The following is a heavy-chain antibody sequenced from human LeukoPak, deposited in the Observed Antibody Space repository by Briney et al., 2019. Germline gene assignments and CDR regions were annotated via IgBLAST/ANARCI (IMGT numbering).Heavy chain of an antibody. V-gene: IGHV3-74*01. Sequence: GGSLRLSCAASGFTFSSYWMHWVRQAPGKGLVWVSHIKSDGSSTSYADSVKGRFTISRDNAKNTLYLQMNSLRAEDTAVYFCARDRGYTQDYWGQGTLVTVSS. CDR1: GFTFSSYW. J-gene: IGHJ4*02. CDR2: IKSDGSST. CDR3: ARDRGYTQDY. D-gene: IGHD5-12*01.